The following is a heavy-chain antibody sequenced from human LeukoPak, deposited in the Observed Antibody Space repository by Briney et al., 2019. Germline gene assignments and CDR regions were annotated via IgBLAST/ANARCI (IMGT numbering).Heavy chain of an antibody. D-gene: IGHD2-21*02. CDR1: GYTFTSYG. CDR3: ATSFETYCGGDCYASTLGIDY. V-gene: IGHV1-18*01. J-gene: IGHJ4*02. Sequence: GASVKVSCKASGYTFTSYGISWVRQAPGQGLEWKGWISAYNGNTNYAQKLQGRVTMTTDTSTSTAYMELRSLRSDDTAVYYCATSFETYCGGDCYASTLGIDYWGQGTLVTVSS. CDR2: ISAYNGNT.